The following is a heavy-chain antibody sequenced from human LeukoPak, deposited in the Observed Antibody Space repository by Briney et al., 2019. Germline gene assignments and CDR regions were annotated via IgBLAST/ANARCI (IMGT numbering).Heavy chain of an antibody. CDR1: GGTFISYA. J-gene: IGHJ2*01. V-gene: IGHV1-69*13. D-gene: IGHD5-12*01. Sequence: ASVKVSCKASGGTFISYAISWVRQAPGQGLEWTGGIIPIFGTANYAQKFQGRVTITADESTSTAYMELSSLRSEDTAVYYCAREALGYGPLGYFDLWGRGTLVTVSS. CDR2: IIPIFGTA. CDR3: AREALGYGPLGYFDL.